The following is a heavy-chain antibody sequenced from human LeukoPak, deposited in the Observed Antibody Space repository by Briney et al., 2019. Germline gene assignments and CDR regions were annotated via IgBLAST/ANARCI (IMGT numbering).Heavy chain of an antibody. CDR1: GGSFSGYY. CDR2: INHSGST. V-gene: IGHV4-34*01. CDR3: ARGIYYGSGSYYY. D-gene: IGHD3-10*01. J-gene: IGHJ4*02. Sequence: SETLSLTCAVYGGSFSGYYWSWIRQPRGKGLEWIGEINHSGSTNYNPSLKSRVTISVDTSKNQFSLKLSSVTAADTAVYYCARGIYYGSGSYYYWGQGTLVTVSS.